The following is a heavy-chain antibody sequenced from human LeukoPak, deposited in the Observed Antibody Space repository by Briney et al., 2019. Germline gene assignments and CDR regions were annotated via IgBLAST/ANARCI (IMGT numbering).Heavy chain of an antibody. CDR3: TRNFGAYSFDI. CDR2: INHSGST. Sequence: SXXXSLTCAVYGGSFSGYYWSWIRQPPGKGLEWIGEINHSGSTNYNPSLKSRVTISVDTSKNQFSLKLSSVTAADTAVYYCTRNFGAYSFDIWGQGTMVTVSS. D-gene: IGHD2-21*01. J-gene: IGHJ3*02. V-gene: IGHV4-34*01. CDR1: GGSFSGYY.